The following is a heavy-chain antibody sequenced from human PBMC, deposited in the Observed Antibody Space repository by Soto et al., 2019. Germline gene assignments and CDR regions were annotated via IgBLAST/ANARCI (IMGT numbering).Heavy chain of an antibody. D-gene: IGHD6-19*01. CDR3: ARDSAVAGHPFDY. Sequence: GGALRRSCAASGFTFSSYAMHWVRQAPGKGLEWVALISYDGSNKYYADSVKGRFTISRDNSKNTLYLQMNSLRAEDTAVYYCARDSAVAGHPFDYWGQGTLVTVSS. CDR2: ISYDGSNK. CDR1: GFTFSSYA. J-gene: IGHJ4*02. V-gene: IGHV3-30-3*01.